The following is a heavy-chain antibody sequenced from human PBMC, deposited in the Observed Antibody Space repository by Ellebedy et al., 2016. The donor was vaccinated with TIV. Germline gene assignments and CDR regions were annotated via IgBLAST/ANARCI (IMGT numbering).Heavy chain of an antibody. CDR3: ARDGIVGGTTEYYFDY. CDR1: GFTFSSNW. CDR2: INSDGSSS. J-gene: IGHJ4*02. V-gene: IGHV3-74*01. D-gene: IGHD1-26*01. Sequence: LSLTCAASGFTFSSNWMHWVRQAPGKGLVWASRINSDGSSSSYADSVKGRFTISRDNAKNTLYLQMNSLRAEDTAVYYCARDGIVGGTTEYYFDYWGQGTLVTVSS.